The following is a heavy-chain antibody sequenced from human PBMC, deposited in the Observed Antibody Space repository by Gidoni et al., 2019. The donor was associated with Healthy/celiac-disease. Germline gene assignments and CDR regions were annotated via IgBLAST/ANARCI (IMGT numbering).Heavy chain of an antibody. CDR3: ARERYTIFHYYYGMDV. D-gene: IGHD3-3*01. J-gene: IGHJ6*02. CDR2: IKQDGSEK. V-gene: IGHV3-7*03. CDR1: GFTFSSSW. Sequence: EVQLVESGGGLVQPGGSLRLSCTASGFTFSSSWMRWVRQAPGKGLEWVANIKQDGSEKYYVDSVKGRFTISRDNAKNSLYLQMNSLRAEDTAVYYCARERYTIFHYYYGMDVWGQGTTVTVSS.